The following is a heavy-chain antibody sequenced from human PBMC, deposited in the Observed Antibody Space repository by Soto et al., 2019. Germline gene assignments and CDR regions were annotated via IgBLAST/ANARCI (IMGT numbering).Heavy chain of an antibody. D-gene: IGHD3-3*01. J-gene: IGHJ4*02. V-gene: IGHV3-7*01. CDR3: AKECFGPGLDDGPIDS. CDR2: IKQGGSDK. Sequence: EVQLVESGGGLVQPGGSLRLSCAASGFTFRSYWMNWVRQAPGKGLEWVANIKQGGSDKYYVDSVKGRFTISRDDAKNSLFLQINSLRAEDTAVYYFAKECFGPGLDDGPIDSWGQGTLVTVSS. CDR1: GFTFRSYW.